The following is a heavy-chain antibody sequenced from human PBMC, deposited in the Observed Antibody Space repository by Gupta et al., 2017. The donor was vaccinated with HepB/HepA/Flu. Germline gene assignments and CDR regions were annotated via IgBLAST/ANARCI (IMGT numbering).Heavy chain of an antibody. Sequence: QVQLQQWGAGLLKPSETLSLTCAVYGGSFSGYYWSWIRQPPGKGLEWIGEINHSGSTNYNPSLKSRVTISVDTSKTQFSLKLSSVTAADTAVYYCARGRGVLWFGELFPTWNWFDPWGQGTLVTVSS. D-gene: IGHD3-10*01. CDR1: GGSFSGYY. CDR3: ARGRGVLWFGELFPTWNWFDP. CDR2: INHSGST. J-gene: IGHJ5*02. V-gene: IGHV4-34*01.